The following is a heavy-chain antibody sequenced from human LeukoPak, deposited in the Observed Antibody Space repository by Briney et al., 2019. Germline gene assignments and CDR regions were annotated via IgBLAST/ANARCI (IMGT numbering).Heavy chain of an antibody. CDR2: IHYSGNT. CDR3: ARIGEDAFDI. V-gene: IGHV4-31*03. CDR1: GGSIGSGGYY. Sequence: SQTLSLTCTVSGGSIGSGGYYWSWVRQHPGKGLEWIAYIHYSGNTYYNQSLKSRFIISADTSKNQFSLKLSSVTAADTAVYYCARIGEDAFDIWGQGTMVTVSS. D-gene: IGHD3-10*01. J-gene: IGHJ3*02.